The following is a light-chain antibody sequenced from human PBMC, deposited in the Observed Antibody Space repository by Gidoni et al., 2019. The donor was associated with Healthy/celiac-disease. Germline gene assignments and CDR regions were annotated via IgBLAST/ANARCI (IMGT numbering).Light chain of an antibody. Sequence: DNQMTQSPPSLSASVGDRVTITCRASQSISSYLNWYQQKPGKAPELLIYAASSLQSGVPSRFSGSGSGTDFTLTISSLQPEDFATYFCQQSYSAPQTFGQGTKVEIK. CDR3: QQSYSAPQT. J-gene: IGKJ1*01. V-gene: IGKV1-39*01. CDR1: QSISSY. CDR2: AAS.